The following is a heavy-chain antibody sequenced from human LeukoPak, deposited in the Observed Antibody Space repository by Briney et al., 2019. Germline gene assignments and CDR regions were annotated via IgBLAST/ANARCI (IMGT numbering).Heavy chain of an antibody. CDR3: ARGIRFLEWLSGFDY. CDR1: GFTFDDYG. Sequence: AGGSLRLSCAASGFTFDDYGMSWVRQVPGKGLEWVSGINWNGGSTGYADSVKGRFTISRDNAQNSLYLQMDSLRVEDTALYYCARGIRFLEWLSGFDYWGQGTLVTVSS. D-gene: IGHD3-3*01. CDR2: INWNGGST. J-gene: IGHJ4*02. V-gene: IGHV3-20*04.